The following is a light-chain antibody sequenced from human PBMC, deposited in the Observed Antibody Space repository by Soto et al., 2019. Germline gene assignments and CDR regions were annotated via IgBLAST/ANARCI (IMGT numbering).Light chain of an antibody. V-gene: IGKV2D-29*02. J-gene: IGKJ5*01. CDR3: MQSTQLPPT. Sequence: DVVMTQTPLSLSVTPGQPASISCKSSQSLLHITGETFLFWYLQKPGQSQQLXIYEVYTRVSGVPDRFSGSGSGTDFTLEIRRVETDDVGIYYCMQSTQLPPTFGQGTRLEI. CDR2: EVY. CDR1: QSLLHITGETF.